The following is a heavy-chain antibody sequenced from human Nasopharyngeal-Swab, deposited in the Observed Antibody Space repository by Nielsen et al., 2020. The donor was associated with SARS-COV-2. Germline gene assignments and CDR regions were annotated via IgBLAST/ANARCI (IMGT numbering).Heavy chain of an antibody. D-gene: IGHD3-16*02. J-gene: IGHJ3*02. CDR3: ADYDYVWGSYRYGDAFDI. CDR1: GDTFTNYG. Sequence: ASVKVSCKASGDTFTNYGMNWVRQAPGQGLEWMGWINTNTGNPTYAQGFTGRFVFSLDTSVSTAYLQISSLKAEDTAVYYCADYDYVWGSYRYGDAFDIWGQGTMVTVSS. CDR2: INTNTGNP. V-gene: IGHV7-4-1*02.